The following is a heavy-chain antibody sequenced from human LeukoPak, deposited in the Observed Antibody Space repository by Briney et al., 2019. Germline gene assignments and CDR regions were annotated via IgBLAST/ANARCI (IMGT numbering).Heavy chain of an antibody. V-gene: IGHV4-34*01. D-gene: IGHD3-22*01. CDR1: GGSFSGYY. CDR2: INHIGMT. J-gene: IGHJ4*02. CDR3: QRPLYYDSSGYYPLPFDY. Sequence: SETLSLTCAVYGGSFSGYYWSWIRQPPGKGLEWIGEINHIGMTNYNPSLKSRVTISVETSKNQFSLKLSSVTAADTAVYYCQRPLYYDSSGYYPLPFDYWGQGTLVTVSS.